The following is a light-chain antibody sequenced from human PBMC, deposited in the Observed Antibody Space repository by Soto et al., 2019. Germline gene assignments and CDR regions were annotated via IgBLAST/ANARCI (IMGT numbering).Light chain of an antibody. J-gene: IGLJ2*01. Sequence: QSVLTQPPSVSAAPGQKVTISCSGSSSNIGNNYVSWYQQLPGTAPKLLIYDYDKRPSGIPDRFSGSKSGTSAILGITGLQTGDEADYYCGTWDSSLSAVVFGGGTKLTVL. CDR2: DYD. V-gene: IGLV1-51*01. CDR3: GTWDSSLSAVV. CDR1: SSNIGNNY.